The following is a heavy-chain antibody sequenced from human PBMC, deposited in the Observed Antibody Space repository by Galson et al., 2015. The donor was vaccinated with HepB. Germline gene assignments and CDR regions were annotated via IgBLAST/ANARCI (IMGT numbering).Heavy chain of an antibody. CDR2: ISSSSSYI. CDR3: ARGRESIVATILLFDY. D-gene: IGHD5-12*01. V-gene: IGHV3-21*01. CDR1: GFTFSSYS. J-gene: IGHJ4*02. Sequence: SLRLSCAASGFTFSSYSMNWVRQAPGKGLEWVSSISSSSSYIYYADSVKGRFTISRDNAKNSLYLQMNSLRAEDTAVYYCARGRESIVATILLFDYWGQGTLVTVSS.